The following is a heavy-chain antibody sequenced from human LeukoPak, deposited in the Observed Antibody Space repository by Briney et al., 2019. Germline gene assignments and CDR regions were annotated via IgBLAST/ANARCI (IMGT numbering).Heavy chain of an antibody. CDR1: GDPLSGHC. V-gene: IGHV4-59*11. CDR2: VSYSGNT. CDR3: ARGVDCTDFTFDI. J-gene: IGHJ3*02. Sequence: KSSETLSLTCTVSGDPLSGHCWSWIRQPPREGLEWIGYVSYSGNTNYNPSLKSRVIISVDTSKNQFSLRLSSVTAADAAVYYCARGVDCTDFTFDIWGQGTMVTVSS. D-gene: IGHD2-8*02.